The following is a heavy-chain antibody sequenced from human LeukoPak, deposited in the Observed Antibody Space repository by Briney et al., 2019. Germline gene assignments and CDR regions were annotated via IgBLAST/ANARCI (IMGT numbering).Heavy chain of an antibody. V-gene: IGHV4-30-2*01. Sequence: SQTLSLTCAVSGGSISSGGYSWSWIRQPPGKGLEWIGYIYHSGSTYYNPSLKSRVTISVDTSKNQFSLKLSSVTAADTAVYYCTAGRSDYFDFWGQGTLVTVSS. J-gene: IGHJ4*02. CDR2: IYHSGST. CDR3: TAGRSDYFDF. CDR1: GGSISSGGYS. D-gene: IGHD6-25*01.